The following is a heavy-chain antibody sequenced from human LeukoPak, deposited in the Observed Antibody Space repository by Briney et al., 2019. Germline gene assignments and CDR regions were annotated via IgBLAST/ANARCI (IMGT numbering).Heavy chain of an antibody. CDR1: GGSFSGYY. J-gene: IGHJ4*02. V-gene: IGHV4-34*01. CDR2: TNHSGST. Sequence: SETLSLTCAVYGGSFSGYYWSWIRQPPGKGLEWIGETNHSGSTNYNPSLKSRVTISVDTSKNQFSLKLSSVTAADTAVYYCARTAQHVDIVVGWGQGTLVTVSS. D-gene: IGHD5-12*01. CDR3: ARTAQHVDIVVG.